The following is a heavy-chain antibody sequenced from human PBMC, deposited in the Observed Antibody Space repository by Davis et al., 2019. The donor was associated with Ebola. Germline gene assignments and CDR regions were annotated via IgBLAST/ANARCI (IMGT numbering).Heavy chain of an antibody. V-gene: IGHV1-3*01. CDR3: ARPYCYGGSCYPGNNDY. Sequence: ASVKVSCKASGYTFTSYAMHWVRQAPGQRLEWMGWINAGNGNTKYSQKFQGRVTITADTSTSTAYMELRSLTSDDTAVYYCARPYCYGGSCYPGNNDYWGQGTLVTVSS. D-gene: IGHD2-15*01. CDR2: INAGNGNT. J-gene: IGHJ4*02. CDR1: GYTFTSYA.